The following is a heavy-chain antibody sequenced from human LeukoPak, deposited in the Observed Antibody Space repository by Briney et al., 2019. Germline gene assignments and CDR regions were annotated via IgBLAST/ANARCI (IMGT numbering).Heavy chain of an antibody. CDR1: GYSFTSYW. CDR3: ARQDIVVVPAAMGPHYYYYYGMDV. CDR2: IYPGDSDT. V-gene: IGHV5-51*01. Sequence: GESLKISCKGSGYSFTSYWIGWVRQMPGKGLEWMGIIYPGDSDTRYSPSFQGQVTISADKSISTAYLQWSSLKASDTAMYYCARQDIVVVPAAMGPHYYYYYGMDVWGQGTTVTVSS. J-gene: IGHJ6*02. D-gene: IGHD2-2*01.